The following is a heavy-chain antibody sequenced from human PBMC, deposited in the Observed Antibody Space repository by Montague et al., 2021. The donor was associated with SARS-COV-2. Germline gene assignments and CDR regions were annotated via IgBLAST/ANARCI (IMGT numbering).Heavy chain of an antibody. Sequence: TLSLTCTVSGGSINSGSYYWSWIRQPAGKGLEWIGRIYTSGSTNYNPSLKSRVTISVDTSKNQFSLKLSSVTAADTAVYYCASGIAATYYYYMDVWGKGTTVTVSS. CDR1: GGSINSGSYY. J-gene: IGHJ6*03. CDR3: ASGIAATYYYYMDV. V-gene: IGHV4-61*02. D-gene: IGHD6-13*01. CDR2: IYTSGST.